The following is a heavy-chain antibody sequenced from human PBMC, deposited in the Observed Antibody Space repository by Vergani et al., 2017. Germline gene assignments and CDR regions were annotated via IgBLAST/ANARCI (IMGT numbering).Heavy chain of an antibody. CDR2: INPNSGGT. CDR1: GYTFTGYY. CDR3: ARDFSKFKQWLAPNFDC. Sequence: QVQLVQSGAEVKKPGASVKVSCKASGYTFTGYYMHWVRQAPGQGLEWMGWINPNSGGTNYAQKFQGRVTMTRDTSISTAYMELSRLRSDDTAVYYCARDFSKFKQWLAPNFDCWGQGTLVTVSS. J-gene: IGHJ4*02. D-gene: IGHD6-19*01. V-gene: IGHV1-2*02.